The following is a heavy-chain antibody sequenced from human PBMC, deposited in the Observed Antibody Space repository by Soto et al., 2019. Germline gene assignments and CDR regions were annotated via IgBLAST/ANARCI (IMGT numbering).Heavy chain of an antibody. CDR1: GYTFTNYG. CDR3: ARSGRYYGGDTAY. D-gene: IGHD2-21*02. Sequence: ASVKVSCEASGYTFTNYGFSWVRQAPGQGLELMGWISVYNGDTNFAQKFQARVTLTTDTSTSTAYMELRNLRTDDTAVYYCARSGRYYGGDTAYWGQGTLVTVSS. CDR2: ISVYNGDT. J-gene: IGHJ4*02. V-gene: IGHV1-18*01.